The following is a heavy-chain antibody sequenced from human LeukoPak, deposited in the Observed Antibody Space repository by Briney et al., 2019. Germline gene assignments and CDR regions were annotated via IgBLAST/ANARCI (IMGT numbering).Heavy chain of an antibody. CDR1: GFTFSSYG. CDR2: IWYDGSNK. Sequence: SGGSLRLSCAASGFTFSSYGMHWVRQAPGKGLEWVAVIWYDGSNKYYADSVKGRFTISRDNSKNTLYLQMNSLRAEDTAVYYCARHDYHSNSDAFDVWGQGTMVTVSS. D-gene: IGHD4-23*01. CDR3: ARHDYHSNSDAFDV. V-gene: IGHV3-33*08. J-gene: IGHJ3*01.